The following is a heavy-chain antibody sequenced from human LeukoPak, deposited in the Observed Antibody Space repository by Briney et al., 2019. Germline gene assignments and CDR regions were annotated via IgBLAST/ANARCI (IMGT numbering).Heavy chain of an antibody. CDR1: GYTFTSYY. CDR3: ARESSQPN. CDR2: IIPILGIA. J-gene: IGHJ4*02. Sequence: ASVTVSCKASGYTFTSYYMHWVRQAPGQGLEWMGRIIPILGIANYAQKFQGRVTITADKSTSTAYMELSSLRSEDTAVYYCARESSQPNWGQGTPVTVSS. V-gene: IGHV1-69*04.